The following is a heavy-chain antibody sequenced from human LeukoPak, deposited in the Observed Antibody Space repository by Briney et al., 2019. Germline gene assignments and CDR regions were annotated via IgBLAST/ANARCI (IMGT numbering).Heavy chain of an antibody. V-gene: IGHV4-59*08. CDR1: GGSISSYY. Sequence: KASETLSLTCTVSGGSISSYYWSWIRQPPGKGLEWIGYIYYSGSTNYNPSLKSRVTISVDTSKNQFSLKLSSVTAADTAVYYCASGGPGGYYSSYWGQGTLVTVSS. J-gene: IGHJ4*02. CDR3: ASGGPGGYYSSY. D-gene: IGHD3-3*01. CDR2: IYYSGST.